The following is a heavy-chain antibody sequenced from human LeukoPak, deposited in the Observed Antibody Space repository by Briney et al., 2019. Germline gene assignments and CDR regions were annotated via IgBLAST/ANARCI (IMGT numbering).Heavy chain of an antibody. CDR1: GFSFSTYN. CDR2: ITTSSTYI. J-gene: IGHJ4*02. CDR3: AGSDY. V-gene: IGHV3-21*01. Sequence: GGSLRLSCAASGFSFSTYNMNWVRQAPGKGLEWVSSITTSSTYIYYADSVKGRFTISRDNAKNSLYLQMNSLRAEDTAVYYCAGSDYWGQGTLVTVSS.